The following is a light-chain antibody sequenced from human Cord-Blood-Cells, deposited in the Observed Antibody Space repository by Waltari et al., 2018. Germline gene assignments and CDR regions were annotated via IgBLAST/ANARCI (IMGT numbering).Light chain of an antibody. CDR1: SSYVGGYHY. V-gene: IGLV2-8*01. Sequence: QSALTQPPSASGSPGPSVTIPCTGTSSYVGGYHYVSWYQQHPGKAPKLMIYEVSNRPSGVPDRFSGSKSGNTASLTVSGLQAEDEADYYCSSYAGSNNLGVVFGGGTKLTVL. J-gene: IGLJ2*01. CDR3: SSYAGSNNLGVV. CDR2: EVS.